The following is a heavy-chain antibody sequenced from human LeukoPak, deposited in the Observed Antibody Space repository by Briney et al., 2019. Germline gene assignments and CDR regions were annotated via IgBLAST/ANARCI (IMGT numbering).Heavy chain of an antibody. Sequence: ASVKVSCKASGYTFTAYGISWVRQAPGQGLEWMGWISTYNGNTNYIQKFQGRVTMTTDTSTNTAYMELRSLRSDDTAIYYCARDPGYCSTSTCYNWFDPWGQGTLVTVSS. CDR2: ISTYNGNT. J-gene: IGHJ5*02. CDR1: GYTFTAYG. CDR3: ARDPGYCSTSTCYNWFDP. D-gene: IGHD2-2*03. V-gene: IGHV1-18*01.